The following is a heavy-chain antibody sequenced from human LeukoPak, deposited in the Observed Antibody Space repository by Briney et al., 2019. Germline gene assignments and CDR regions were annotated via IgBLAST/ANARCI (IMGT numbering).Heavy chain of an antibody. J-gene: IGHJ3*02. CDR1: GGTFSSYA. CDR3: AIALPRGGAFDI. V-gene: IGHV1-69*13. CDR2: IIPIFGTA. D-gene: IGHD2-15*01. Sequence: SVKVSCKASGGTFSSYAISWVRQDPGQGLEWMGGIIPIFGTANYAQKFQGRVTITADESTSTAYMELSSLRSEDTAVYYCAIALPRGGAFDIWGQGTMVTVSS.